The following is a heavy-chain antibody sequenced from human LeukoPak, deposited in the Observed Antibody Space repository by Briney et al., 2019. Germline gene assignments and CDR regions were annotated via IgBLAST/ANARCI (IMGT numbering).Heavy chain of an antibody. CDR1: GYTFSTYG. Sequence: GASVKVSCKASGYTFSTYGISWVRQAPGQGLEWMGWISTYNGNTNYAQKLQGRVTMTTDTSTSTAYMEMRSLRSDDTAVYYCARGTTADIDYWGQGPLVTVSS. D-gene: IGHD5-12*01. V-gene: IGHV1-18*01. CDR3: ARGTTADIDY. J-gene: IGHJ4*02. CDR2: ISTYNGNT.